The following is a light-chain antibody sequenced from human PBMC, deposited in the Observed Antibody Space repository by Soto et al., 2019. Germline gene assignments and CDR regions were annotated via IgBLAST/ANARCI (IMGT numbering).Light chain of an antibody. Sequence: QSALTQPASVSGSPGQSITISCTGTSSDVGGYDYVSWYQQHPGKAPKLMIYDVSNRPSGVSNRFSGSKSGNTAFLMISGLQAEDDADYYCSSYSSSSTPLFGGGTKLTVL. V-gene: IGLV2-14*03. CDR2: DVS. CDR3: SSYSSSSTPL. CDR1: SSDVGGYDY. J-gene: IGLJ2*01.